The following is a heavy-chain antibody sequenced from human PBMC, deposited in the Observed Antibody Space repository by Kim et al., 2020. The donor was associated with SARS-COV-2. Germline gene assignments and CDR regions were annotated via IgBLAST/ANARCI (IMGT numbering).Heavy chain of an antibody. V-gene: IGHV3-30*18. Sequence: GGSLRLSCAASGFTFSSYGMHWVRQAPGKGLEWVAVISYDGSNKYYADSVKGRFTISRDNSKNTLYLQMNSLRAEDTAVYYCAKERYYYDSSGFDYWGQGTLVTVSS. CDR3: AKERYYYDSSGFDY. CDR1: GFTFSSYG. CDR2: ISYDGSNK. J-gene: IGHJ4*02. D-gene: IGHD3-22*01.